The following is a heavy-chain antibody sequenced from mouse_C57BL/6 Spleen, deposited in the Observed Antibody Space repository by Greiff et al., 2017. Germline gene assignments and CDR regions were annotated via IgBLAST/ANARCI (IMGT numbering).Heavy chain of an antibody. D-gene: IGHD1-1*01. CDR2: IYPGDGDT. CDR3: ASPRGSSPLDY. Sequence: QVQLQQSGPELVKPGASVKISCKASGYAFSSSWMNWVKQRPGKGLEWIGRIYPGDGDTNYNGKFKGKATLTADKSSSTAYMQLSSLTSEDSAVYFCASPRGSSPLDYWGQGTSVTVSS. V-gene: IGHV1-82*01. J-gene: IGHJ4*01. CDR1: GYAFSSSW.